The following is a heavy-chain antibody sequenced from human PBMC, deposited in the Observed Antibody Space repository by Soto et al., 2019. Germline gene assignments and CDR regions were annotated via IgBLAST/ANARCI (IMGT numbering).Heavy chain of an antibody. J-gene: IGHJ6*02. CDR2: LDQSGGT. V-gene: IGHV4-34*01. CDR3: AREDSNGWSGESLDV. D-gene: IGHD6-19*01. CDR1: GASLRGQS. Sequence: QVQLQQWGAGLLKVSETLSLTCAVVGASLRGQSWNWIRQSPGKGLEWIGELDQSGGTNYNPSLKSRAIISDDTSKNQFSLTLTSVTAADTAVYYCAREDSNGWSGESLDVWGQGTTVTVSS.